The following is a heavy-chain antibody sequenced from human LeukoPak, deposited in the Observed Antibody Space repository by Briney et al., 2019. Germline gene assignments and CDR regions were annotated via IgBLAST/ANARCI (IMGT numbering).Heavy chain of an antibody. CDR2: ISWNSGSI. CDR1: GFTFDDYA. CDR3: AKDNSYGYLDYFDY. V-gene: IGHV3-9*01. J-gene: IGHJ4*02. D-gene: IGHD5-18*01. Sequence: GRSLRLSYAASGFTFDDYAMHWVQQAPGKGLEWVSGISWNSGSIGYADSVKGRFTISRDNAKNSLYLQMNSLRAEDTALYYCAKDNSYGYLDYFDYWGQGTPVTVSS.